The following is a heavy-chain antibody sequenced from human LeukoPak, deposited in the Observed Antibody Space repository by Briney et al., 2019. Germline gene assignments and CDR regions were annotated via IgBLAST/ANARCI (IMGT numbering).Heavy chain of an antibody. CDR1: GFIFRSYA. V-gene: IGHV3-30*19. CDR3: ARDLVDTAMVSAFDI. D-gene: IGHD5-18*01. CDR2: IWYDGSNK. J-gene: IGHJ3*02. Sequence: GGSLRLSCAASGFIFRSYAMHWVRQPPGKGLEWVAVIWYDGSNKYYADSVKGRFTISRDNSKNTLYLQMNSLRAEDTAVYYCARDLVDTAMVSAFDIWGQGTMVTVSS.